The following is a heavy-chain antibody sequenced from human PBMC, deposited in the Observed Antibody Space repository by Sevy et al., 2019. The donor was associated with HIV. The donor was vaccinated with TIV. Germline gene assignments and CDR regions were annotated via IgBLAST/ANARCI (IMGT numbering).Heavy chain of an antibody. D-gene: IGHD2-21*02. CDR3: AGDGDWGGDCYPGRPKYCYYGMDV. CDR2: ISASNGNT. Sequence: ASVKVSCKASGYTFTSYGISWVRQAPGQGLEWMGWISASNGNTNYPQKLQGRVTMTTDTSTSTAYMELRSLRSDVTAGYYCAGDGDWGGDCYPGRPKYCYYGMDVWGQGTTVTVSS. V-gene: IGHV1-18*01. CDR1: GYTFTSYG. J-gene: IGHJ6*02.